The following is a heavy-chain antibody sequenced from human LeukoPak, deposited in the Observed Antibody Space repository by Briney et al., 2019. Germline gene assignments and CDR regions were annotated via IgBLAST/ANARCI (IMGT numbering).Heavy chain of an antibody. V-gene: IGHV1-2*04. D-gene: IGHD6-19*01. J-gene: IGHJ5*02. Sequence: GASVKVSCKASGYTFTGYYMHWVRQAPGQGLEWMGWINPNSGGTNYAQKFQGWVTMTRDASISTAYMELSRLRSDDTAVYYCARQVGLGAVEPWGQGTLVTVSS. CDR1: GYTFTGYY. CDR3: ARQVGLGAVEP. CDR2: INPNSGGT.